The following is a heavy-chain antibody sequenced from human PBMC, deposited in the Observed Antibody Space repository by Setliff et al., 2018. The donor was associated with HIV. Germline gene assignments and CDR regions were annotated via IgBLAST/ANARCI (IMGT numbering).Heavy chain of an antibody. V-gene: IGHV4-39*07. Sequence: SETLSLTCTVSGGSISSGGYYWGWIRQPPGKGLEWIGSGYHTGSTAYNPSLKSRVTISVDTSKNQFSLKLSSVTAADTAVYYCARGRVADYWGQGTLVTVSS. CDR1: GGSISSGGYY. CDR3: ARGRVADY. J-gene: IGHJ4*02. D-gene: IGHD3-3*01. CDR2: GYHTGST.